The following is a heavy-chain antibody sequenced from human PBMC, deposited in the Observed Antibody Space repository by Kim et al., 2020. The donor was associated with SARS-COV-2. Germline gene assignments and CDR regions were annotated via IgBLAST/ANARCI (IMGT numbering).Heavy chain of an antibody. Sequence: ASVKVSCKASGYTFTSYGISWVRQAPGQGLEWMGWISAYNGNTNYAQKLQGRVTMTTDTSTSTAYMELRSLRSDDTAVYYCAREYGVRFLEWLHYYYYGMDVWGQGTTVTVSS. CDR3: AREYGVRFLEWLHYYYYGMDV. J-gene: IGHJ6*02. D-gene: IGHD3-3*01. CDR2: ISAYNGNT. V-gene: IGHV1-18*01. CDR1: GYTFTSYG.